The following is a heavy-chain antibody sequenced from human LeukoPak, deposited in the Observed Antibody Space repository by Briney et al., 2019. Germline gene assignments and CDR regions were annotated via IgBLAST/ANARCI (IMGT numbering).Heavy chain of an antibody. J-gene: IGHJ5*02. Sequence: PSETLSLTCAVSGGSISSSIWWSWVRQPPGKGLEWIGEIYHSGSTNYNPSLKSRVTISVDKSKNQFSLKLSSVTAADTAVYYCAREPTRETLNWFDPWGQGTLVTVSS. D-gene: IGHD4-17*01. V-gene: IGHV4-4*02. CDR2: IYHSGST. CDR1: GGSISSSIW. CDR3: AREPTRETLNWFDP.